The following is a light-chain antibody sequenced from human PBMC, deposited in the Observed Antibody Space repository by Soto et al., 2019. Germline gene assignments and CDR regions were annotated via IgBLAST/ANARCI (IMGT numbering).Light chain of an antibody. J-gene: IGKJ1*01. V-gene: IGKV1-5*03. CDR3: HQYNSPWT. CDR2: QAS. Sequence: DIQMTQSPSTLSAFVGDRVTITCRASQNIRTWLAWYQQKPGKAPTLLISQASNLESGVPSRFSGSGSWTEFTLTISSLQPDDFATYYCHQYNSPWTFGQGTKVEI. CDR1: QNIRTW.